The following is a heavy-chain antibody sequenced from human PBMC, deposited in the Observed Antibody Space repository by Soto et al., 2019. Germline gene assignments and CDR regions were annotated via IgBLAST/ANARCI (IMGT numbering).Heavy chain of an antibody. V-gene: IGHV1-69*04. Sequence: SVKVSCKASGGTFSSYTISWVRQAPGQGLEWMGRIIPILGIANYAQKFQGRVTITADKSTSTAYMELSSLRSEDTAVYYCARDGVPGHDAFDIWGQGTMVTVSS. CDR1: GGTFSSYT. J-gene: IGHJ3*02. CDR2: IIPILGIA. CDR3: ARDGVPGHDAFDI. D-gene: IGHD3-3*01.